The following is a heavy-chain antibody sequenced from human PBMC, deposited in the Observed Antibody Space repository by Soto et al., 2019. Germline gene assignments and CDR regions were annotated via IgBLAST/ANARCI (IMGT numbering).Heavy chain of an antibody. CDR2: ISGSGYAT. CDR3: VRDRNWSFDC. D-gene: IGHD1-1*01. J-gene: IGHJ4*02. Sequence: EEQLVESGGDLIQPGGSVRLSCAASEFPFSSYSMNWVRQAPGKGLEWISYISGSGYATYYADSVKGRFTISRENAKNSLYLQMDSLRDEDTAVYYCVRDRNWSFDCWGQGTLVTVSS. V-gene: IGHV3-48*02. CDR1: EFPFSSYS.